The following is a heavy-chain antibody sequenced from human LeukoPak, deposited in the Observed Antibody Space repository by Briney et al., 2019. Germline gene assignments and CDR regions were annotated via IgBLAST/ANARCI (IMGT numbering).Heavy chain of an antibody. J-gene: IGHJ4*02. CDR2: IIPILGIA. CDR1: GGTFSSYA. D-gene: IGHD2-15*01. CDR3: ARACSGGGCHEGGGDY. V-gene: IGHV1-69*04. Sequence: ASVKVSCKASGGTFSSYAISWVRQAPGQGLEWMGRIIPILGIANYAQKFQGRVTVTRDTSISTAYMELTSLRSDDTAVYYCARACSGGGCHEGGGDYWGQGTLVTVYS.